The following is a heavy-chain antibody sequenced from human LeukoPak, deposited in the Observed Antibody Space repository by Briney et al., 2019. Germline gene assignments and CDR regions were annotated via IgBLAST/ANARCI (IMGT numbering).Heavy chain of an antibody. Sequence: ASVKVSCKASGYTFISYGISWVRQAPGQGLEWMGWISAYNGNTNYAQKLQGRVTMTTDTSTSTAYMELRSLRSDDTAVYYCARYRVGDYYYYYVDVWGKGTTVTVSS. V-gene: IGHV1-18*01. CDR2: ISAYNGNT. J-gene: IGHJ6*03. CDR3: ARYRVGDYYYYYVDV. CDR1: GYTFISYG.